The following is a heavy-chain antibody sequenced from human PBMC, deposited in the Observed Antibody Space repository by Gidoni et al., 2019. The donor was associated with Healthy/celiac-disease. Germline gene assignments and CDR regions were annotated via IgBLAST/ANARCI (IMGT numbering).Heavy chain of an antibody. J-gene: IGHJ4*02. CDR3: AGNIVATEMGTGRHFFDY. CDR2: IYYSGST. D-gene: IGHD5-12*01. CDR1: GGSIRSSSYY. V-gene: IGHV4-39*01. Sequence: QLQLQESGPGLVKPSETLSLTCTVSGGSIRSSSYYWGWIRQPPGKGLEWIGSIYYSGSTYYNPSLKSRVTISVDTSKNQFSLKLSSVTAADTAVYYCAGNIVATEMGTGRHFFDYWGQGTLVTVSS.